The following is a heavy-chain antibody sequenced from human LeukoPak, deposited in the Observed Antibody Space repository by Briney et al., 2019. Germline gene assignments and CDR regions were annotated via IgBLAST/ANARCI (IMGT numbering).Heavy chain of an antibody. V-gene: IGHV3-23*01. J-gene: IGHJ3*02. Sequence: GGSLRLSCAASGFTFSSYAMSWVRQAPGKGLEWVSSIRGSGGSTYYADSVKGRFTISRDNSKNTLYLQMNSMRGEDTAVYYGTQGDESCTWYTFDTSGEGTLVTASS. CDR3: TQGDESCTWYTFDT. CDR2: IRGSGGST. D-gene: IGHD6-13*01. CDR1: GFTFSSYA.